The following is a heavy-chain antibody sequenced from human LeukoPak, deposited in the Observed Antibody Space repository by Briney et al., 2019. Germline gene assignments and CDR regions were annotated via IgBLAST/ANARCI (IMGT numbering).Heavy chain of an antibody. J-gene: IGHJ3*02. D-gene: IGHD5-18*01. CDR2: IIPIFGTA. V-gene: IGHV1-69*13. CDR1: GGTFSSYA. Sequence: SVKVSCKASGGTFSSYAISWVRQAPGQGLEGMGGIIPIFGTANYAQKFQGRVTITADESTSTAYMELSSLRSEDTAVYYCASSVGYSYVDAFDIWGQGTMVTVSS. CDR3: ASSVGYSYVDAFDI.